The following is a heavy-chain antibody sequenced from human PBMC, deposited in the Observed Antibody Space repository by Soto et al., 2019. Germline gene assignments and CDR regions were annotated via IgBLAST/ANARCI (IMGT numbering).Heavy chain of an antibody. D-gene: IGHD3-22*01. Sequence: PGGSLRLSCAASGFTVSSNYMSWVRQAPGKGLEWVSVIYSGGSTYYADSVKGRFTISRDNSKNTLYLQMNSLRAEDTAVYYCAGGPPSSGYYYSYYFDYCGQGTLVTVSS. V-gene: IGHV3-53*01. CDR2: IYSGGST. CDR3: AGGPPSSGYYYSYYFDY. J-gene: IGHJ4*02. CDR1: GFTVSSNY.